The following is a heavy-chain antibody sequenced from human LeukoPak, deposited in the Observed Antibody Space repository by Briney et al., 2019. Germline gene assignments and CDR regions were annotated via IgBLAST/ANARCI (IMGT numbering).Heavy chain of an antibody. CDR1: GGSISSGGYS. Sequence: PSQTLSLTCAVSGGSISSGGYSWSWIRQPPGKGLEWIGYIYYSGSTYYNPSLKSRVTISVDTSKNQFSLKLSSVTAADTAVYYCARHYAVVVAAFDYWGQGTLVTVSS. CDR2: IYYSGST. CDR3: ARHYAVVVAAFDY. D-gene: IGHD2-15*01. J-gene: IGHJ4*02. V-gene: IGHV4-30-4*07.